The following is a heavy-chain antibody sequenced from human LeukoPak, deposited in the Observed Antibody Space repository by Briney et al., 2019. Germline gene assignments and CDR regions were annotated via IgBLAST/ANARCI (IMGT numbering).Heavy chain of an antibody. Sequence: PSETLSLTCTVSGGSISSSSYYWGWIRQPPGKGLEWIGSIYYSGSTYYNPSLKSRVTISVDTSKNQFSLKLSSVTAADTAVYYCARGRYYYDSSGYYGLGYYMDVWGKGTTVTVSS. CDR1: GGSISSSSYY. CDR3: ARGRYYYDSSGYYGLGYYMDV. D-gene: IGHD3-22*01. CDR2: IYYSGST. V-gene: IGHV4-39*07. J-gene: IGHJ6*03.